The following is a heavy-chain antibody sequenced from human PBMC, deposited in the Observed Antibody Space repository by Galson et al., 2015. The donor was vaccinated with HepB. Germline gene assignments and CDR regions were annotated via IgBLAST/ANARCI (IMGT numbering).Heavy chain of an antibody. V-gene: IGHV3-23*01. J-gene: IGHJ5*01. CDR3: AKGHGLFDS. Sequence: SLRLSCAASGFAFDSHAMRWVRQAPGRGLEWISGITGKGDSTFYADSVKGRFTVSKDNSNNMLYLQRNGLRAEDAGLYFCAKGHGLFDSWGQGILVTVSS. D-gene: IGHD5-24*01. CDR1: GFAFDSHA. CDR2: ITGKGDST.